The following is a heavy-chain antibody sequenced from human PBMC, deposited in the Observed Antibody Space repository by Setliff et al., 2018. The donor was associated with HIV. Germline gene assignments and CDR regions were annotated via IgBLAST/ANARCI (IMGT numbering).Heavy chain of an antibody. V-gene: IGHV1-8*02. CDR1: GYTFTNYD. CDR2: MNPDSRNT. J-gene: IGHJ5*02. CDR3: ARTWGAGVTGYWFEP. Sequence: GASVKVSCKPSGYTFTNYDINWVRQAAGQGLEWMGWMNPDSRNTGFAQKFQGRVTMTRNTSMSTAYMELRSLRSEDTAVYFCARTWGAGVTGYWFEPWGQGTRVTVSS. D-gene: IGHD3-9*01.